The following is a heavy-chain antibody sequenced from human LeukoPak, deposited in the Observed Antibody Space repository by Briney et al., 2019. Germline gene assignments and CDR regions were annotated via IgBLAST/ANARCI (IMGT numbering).Heavy chain of an antibody. D-gene: IGHD3-3*01. J-gene: IGHJ4*02. V-gene: IGHV4-59*01. CDR1: GGSISSYY. CDR3: ARGGYDFRGYYFDY. CDR2: IYYSGST. Sequence: KPSETLSLTCTVSGGSISSYYWSWIRQPPGKGPEWIGYIYYSGSTNYNPSLKSRVTISVDTSKNQFSLKLRSVTAADTAVYYCARGGYDFRGYYFDYWGQGTLVTVSS.